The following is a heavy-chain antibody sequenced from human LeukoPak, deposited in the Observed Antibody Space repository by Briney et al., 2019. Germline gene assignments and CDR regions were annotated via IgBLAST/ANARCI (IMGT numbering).Heavy chain of an antibody. D-gene: IGHD3-10*01. V-gene: IGHV3-21*01. J-gene: IGHJ5*02. CDR2: ISSSSSYI. CDR3: ARAKRITMVRGVMTWFDP. Sequence: GGSPRLSCAASGFTFSSYSMNWVRQAPGKGLEWVSSISSSSSYIYYADSVKGRFTISRDNAKNSLYLQMNSLRAEDTAVYYCARAKRITMVRGVMTWFDPWGQGTLVTVSS. CDR1: GFTFSSYS.